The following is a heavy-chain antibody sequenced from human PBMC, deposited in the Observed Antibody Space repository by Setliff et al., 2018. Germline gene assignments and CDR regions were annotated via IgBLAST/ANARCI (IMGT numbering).Heavy chain of an antibody. Sequence: PSETLSLTCTVSGGSLNTYYWSWIRQPAGKELEWIGRINTSGTTRYNPSHRSRATLSVDESMNRFSLNLNSVTAADTAVYYCAGGLPGDYDFNCFDTWGQGALVTVSS. D-gene: IGHD3-3*01. V-gene: IGHV4-4*07. CDR3: AGGLPGDYDFNCFDT. CDR1: GGSLNTYY. CDR2: INTSGTT. J-gene: IGHJ5*02.